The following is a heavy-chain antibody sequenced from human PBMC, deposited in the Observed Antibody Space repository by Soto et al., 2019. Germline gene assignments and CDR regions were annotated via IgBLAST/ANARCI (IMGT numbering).Heavy chain of an antibody. CDR2: ISSSGSTI. CDR1: GFRLSDYY. CDR3: AGYCNKGVCYFDYYYGMDV. J-gene: IGHJ6*01. V-gene: IGHV3-11*01. D-gene: IGHD2-8*01. Sequence: GFLRGSGAAAGFRLSDYYMSWIRQAPGKGLEWVSYISSSGSTIYYADSVKGRFTISRDNAKNSLYLQMNRLRAEDTAVYYCAGYCNKGVCYFDYYYGMDVWGQGTTVTVYS.